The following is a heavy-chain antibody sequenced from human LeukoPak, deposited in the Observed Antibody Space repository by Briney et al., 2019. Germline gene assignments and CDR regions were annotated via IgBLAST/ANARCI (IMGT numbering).Heavy chain of an antibody. CDR1: GGSFSTYY. V-gene: IGHV4-34*01. CDR2: INHSGST. CDR3: ARNSGWSYMDV. J-gene: IGHJ6*03. Sequence: SETLSLTCAVCGGSFSTYYWSWIRQPPGKGLEWIGEINHSGSTNYNPSLKSRVTISVDTSKNQFSLKLSSVTAADTAVYYCARNSGWSYMDVWGKGTTVTVSS. D-gene: IGHD6-19*01.